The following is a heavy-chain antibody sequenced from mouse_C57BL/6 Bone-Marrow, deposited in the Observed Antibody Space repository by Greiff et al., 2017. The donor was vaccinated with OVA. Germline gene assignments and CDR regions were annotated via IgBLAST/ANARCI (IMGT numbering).Heavy chain of an antibody. CDR1: GFTFTDYY. J-gene: IGHJ2*01. Sequence: EVQLVESGGGLVQPGGSLSLSCAASGFTFTDYYMSWVRQPPGKALEWLGFIRNKANGYTTEYSASVKGRFTISRDNSQSILYLQMNALRAEDSATYYCARYISGSSWDYWGQGTTLTVSS. V-gene: IGHV7-3*01. CDR2: IRNKANGYTT. CDR3: ARYISGSSWDY. D-gene: IGHD1-1*01.